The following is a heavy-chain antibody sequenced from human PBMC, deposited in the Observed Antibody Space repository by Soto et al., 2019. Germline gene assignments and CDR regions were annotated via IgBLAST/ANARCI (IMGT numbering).Heavy chain of an antibody. CDR2: ISAYNGNT. D-gene: IGHD3-3*01. CDR1: GYTFTSYG. CDR3: ARNFGVVIADWFDP. J-gene: IGHJ5*02. Sequence: ASVKVSCKASGYTFTSYGISWVRQAPGQRLEWMGWISAYNGNTNYAQKLQGRVTMTTDTSTSTAYMELRSLRSDGTAVYYCARNFGVVIADWFDPWGQGTLFTVAS. V-gene: IGHV1-18*01.